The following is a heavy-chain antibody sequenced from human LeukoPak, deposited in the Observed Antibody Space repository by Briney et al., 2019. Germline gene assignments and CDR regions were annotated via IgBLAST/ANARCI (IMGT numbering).Heavy chain of an antibody. D-gene: IGHD6-13*01. Sequence: ASVNVSCMASGYTFTSYAINWVRQAPGQGLEWMGWISAYDGSTISAQDLQGRVTTTTDTSTTTAYMELTRLRSDDTAVYYCARDPLSSTWSPYYFALDAWGQGTTVIVSS. CDR2: ISAYDGST. CDR1: GYTFTSYA. CDR3: ARDPLSSTWSPYYFALDA. J-gene: IGHJ6*02. V-gene: IGHV1-18*01.